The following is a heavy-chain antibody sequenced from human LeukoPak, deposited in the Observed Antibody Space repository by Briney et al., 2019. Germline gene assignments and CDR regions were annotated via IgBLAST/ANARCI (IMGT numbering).Heavy chain of an antibody. J-gene: IGHJ4*02. D-gene: IGHD3-10*01. CDR3: ARGPGLLSFGEFDY. CDR1: GFTLSSYA. Sequence: GRSLRLSCAASGFTLSSYAMHWVRQAPGKGLEWVAVISYDGTNKYYADSVKGRFTISRDNSKNTLYLQMNSLRSEDTAVYYCARGPGLLSFGEFDYWGQGTLVTVSS. V-gene: IGHV3-30-3*01. CDR2: ISYDGTNK.